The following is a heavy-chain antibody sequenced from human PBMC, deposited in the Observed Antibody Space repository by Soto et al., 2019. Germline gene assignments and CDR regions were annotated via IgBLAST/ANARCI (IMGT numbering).Heavy chain of an antibody. V-gene: IGHV4-30-4*01. CDR3: ARGSDGVLPGYNWFDP. CDR2: IYYSGST. J-gene: IGHJ5*02. D-gene: IGHD4-17*01. CDR1: GGSTSSGDYC. Sequence: QVQLQESGPGRVNPSQTLSLTCTVSGGSTSSGDYCWRWIRQPPGNGLEWIGYIYYSGSTYYNPSHKSCVTISVETSKNPFSLKLSSGTASDTAVYYCARGSDGVLPGYNWFDPWGQGTLGTVSS.